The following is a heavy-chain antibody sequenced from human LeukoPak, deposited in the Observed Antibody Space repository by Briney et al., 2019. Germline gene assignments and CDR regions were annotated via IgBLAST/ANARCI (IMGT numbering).Heavy chain of an antibody. CDR3: ARRNDFDI. CDR2: IYYSGNT. CDR1: GGSISGDH. V-gene: IGHV4-59*08. J-gene: IGHJ3*02. Sequence: TSETLSLTCTVSGGSISGDHWNWIRQPPGKGLEWIGYIYYSGNTNYNPSLQSRVTISVDTSKNQFSLKLSSVTAADTAVYYCARRNDFDIWGQGTMVTVSS.